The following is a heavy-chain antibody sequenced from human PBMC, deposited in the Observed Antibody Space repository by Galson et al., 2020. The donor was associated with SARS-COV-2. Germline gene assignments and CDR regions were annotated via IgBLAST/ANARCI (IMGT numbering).Heavy chain of an antibody. V-gene: IGHV3-21*01. D-gene: IGHD3-9*01. CDR3: ARPSRNYDILTGYKTEWYFDL. J-gene: IGHJ2*01. CDR1: GFTFSSYS. CDR2: ISSSSSYI. Sequence: NSGGSLRLSCAASGFTFSSYSMNWVRQAPGKGLEWVSSISSSSSYIYYADSVKGRFTISRDNAKNSLYLQMNSLRAEDTAVYYCARPSRNYDILTGYKTEWYFDLWGRGTLVTVSS.